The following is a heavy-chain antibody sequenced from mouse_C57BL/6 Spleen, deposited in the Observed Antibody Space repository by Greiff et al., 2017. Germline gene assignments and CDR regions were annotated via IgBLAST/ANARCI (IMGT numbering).Heavy chain of an antibody. CDR1: GFTFSSYA. Sequence: EVHLVESGEGLVKPGGSLKLSCAASGFTFSSYAMSWVRQTPEKRLEWVAYISSGGDYIYYADTVKGRFTISRDNARNTLYLQMRSLKSQDTAVYYCTREGGSSGFAYWGQGTLVTVSA. D-gene: IGHD3-2*02. J-gene: IGHJ3*01. CDR2: ISSGGDYI. V-gene: IGHV5-9-1*02. CDR3: TREGGSSGFAY.